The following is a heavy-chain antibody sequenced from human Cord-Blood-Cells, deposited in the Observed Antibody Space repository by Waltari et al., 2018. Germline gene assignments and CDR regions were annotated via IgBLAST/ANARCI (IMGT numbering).Heavy chain of an antibody. J-gene: IGHJ3*02. CDR1: GYTFTGYY. V-gene: IGHV1-2*02. D-gene: IGHD7-27*01. CDR3: ARQLGILLDDAFDI. Sequence: QVQLVQSGAEVKKPGASVKVSCKASGYTFTGYYMHWVRQAPGQGLGWMGWIKPNSGGTNYAHKSQGRVTMTSDTSISTAYMELSRLRSDDTAVYYCARQLGILLDDAFDIWGQGTMVTVSS. CDR2: IKPNSGGT.